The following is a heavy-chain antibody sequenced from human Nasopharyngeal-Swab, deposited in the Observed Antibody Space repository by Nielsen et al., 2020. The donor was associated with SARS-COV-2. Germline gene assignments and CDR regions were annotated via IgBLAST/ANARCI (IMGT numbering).Heavy chain of an antibody. CDR2: INAGNGNT. J-gene: IGHJ4*02. CDR3: ARGNSDH. Sequence: WVRQAPGQRLEWMGWINAGNGNTNYSQKFQGRVTITRDTCASTAYMELSSLRSEDTAVYYCARGNSDHWGQGTLVTVSS. D-gene: IGHD1-1*01. V-gene: IGHV1-3*01.